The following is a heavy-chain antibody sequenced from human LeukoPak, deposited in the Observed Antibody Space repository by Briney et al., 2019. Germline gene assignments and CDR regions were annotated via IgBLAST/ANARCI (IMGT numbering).Heavy chain of an antibody. CDR3: ARDPELYYYYMDV. Sequence: QPGGSLRLSCAASGFTFSSYWMSWVRQAPGKGLEWVANIKQDGSEKYYVDSVKGRFTISRDNARNSLYLQMNSLRAEDTAVYYCARDPELYYYYMDVWGKGTTVTVSS. V-gene: IGHV3-7*01. CDR1: GFTFSSYW. D-gene: IGHD1-7*01. J-gene: IGHJ6*03. CDR2: IKQDGSEK.